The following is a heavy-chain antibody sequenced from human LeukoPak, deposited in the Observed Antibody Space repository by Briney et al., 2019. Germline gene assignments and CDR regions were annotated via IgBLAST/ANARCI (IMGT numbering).Heavy chain of an antibody. V-gene: IGHV3-9*01. CDR1: GFTFDDYA. Sequence: GRSLRLSCAASGFTFDDYAMHWVRQAPGKGLEWVSGISWNSGSIGYADSVKGRFTISRDNAKNSLYLQMNSLRAEDTALYYCAKVYGYDSSGYPDYWGQGTLVTVSS. J-gene: IGHJ4*02. D-gene: IGHD3-22*01. CDR3: AKVYGYDSSGYPDY. CDR2: ISWNSGSI.